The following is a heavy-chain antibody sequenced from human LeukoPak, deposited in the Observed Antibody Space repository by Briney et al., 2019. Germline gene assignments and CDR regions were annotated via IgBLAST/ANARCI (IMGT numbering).Heavy chain of an antibody. CDR2: ISYDGSNK. CDR3: ASVALRDYDILTGYYSRDY. V-gene: IGHV3-30-3*01. Sequence: GGSLRLSCAASGFTFSSYAMHWVRQAPGKGLEWVAVISYDGSNKYYVDSVKGRFTISRDNSKNTLYLQMNSLRAEDTAVYYCASVALRDYDILTGYYSRDYWGQGTLVTVSS. CDR1: GFTFSSYA. J-gene: IGHJ4*02. D-gene: IGHD3-9*01.